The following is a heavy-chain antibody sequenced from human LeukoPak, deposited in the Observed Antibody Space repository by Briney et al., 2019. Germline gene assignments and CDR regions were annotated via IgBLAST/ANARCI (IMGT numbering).Heavy chain of an antibody. CDR2: IRYDGSNK. V-gene: IGHV3-30*02. Sequence: GGSLRLSCAASGFTFSSYGMHWVRQAPGKGLEWVAFIRYDGSNKYYADSVKGRFTISRDNSKNTLYLQMNSLRAEDTAVYYCAKGSSAAAGKYYFDYWGQGTLVTVSS. D-gene: IGHD6-13*01. J-gene: IGHJ4*02. CDR1: GFTFSSYG. CDR3: AKGSSAAAGKYYFDY.